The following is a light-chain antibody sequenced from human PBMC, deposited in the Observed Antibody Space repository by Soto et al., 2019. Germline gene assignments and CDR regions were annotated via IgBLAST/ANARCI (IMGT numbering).Light chain of an antibody. J-gene: IGKJ1*01. Sequence: DIVLPPSPATLSLSPGERATLSCRARPSVISYLAWYQQKPGQAPRLLIYDASNRATGIPARFSGSGSGTDFTLTISSLEPEDFAVYYCQQRSNWPWTCGQGTKVEIK. CDR2: DAS. CDR1: PSVISY. CDR3: QQRSNWPWT. V-gene: IGKV3-11*01.